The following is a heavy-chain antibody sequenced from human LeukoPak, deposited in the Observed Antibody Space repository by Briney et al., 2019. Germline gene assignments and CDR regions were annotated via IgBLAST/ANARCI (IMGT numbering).Heavy chain of an antibody. CDR1: GFTVSTNY. Sequence: PGGSLRLSCAASGFTVSTNYISWVRQAPGKGLEWVSVIHSGGSTYFADSVKGRFIISRDNSKNTVYLQMNSLRAEDTAVYYCARCSGTWAEYFQHWGQGILVTVSS. CDR3: ARCSGTWAEYFQH. J-gene: IGHJ1*01. D-gene: IGHD6-25*01. V-gene: IGHV3-53*01. CDR2: IHSGGST.